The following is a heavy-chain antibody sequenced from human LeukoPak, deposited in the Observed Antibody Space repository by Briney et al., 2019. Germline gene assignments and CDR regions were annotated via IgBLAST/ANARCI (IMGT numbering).Heavy chain of an antibody. Sequence: GGSLRLSCAASGFTFDDYAMHWVRHAPGKGLEWVSGISWNSGSIGYADSVKGRFTISRDNAKNSLYLQMNSLRAEDTALYYCAKDRTEWRAFDIWGQGTMVTVSS. V-gene: IGHV3-9*01. CDR2: ISWNSGSI. J-gene: IGHJ3*02. CDR1: GFTFDDYA. D-gene: IGHD1/OR15-1a*01. CDR3: AKDRTEWRAFDI.